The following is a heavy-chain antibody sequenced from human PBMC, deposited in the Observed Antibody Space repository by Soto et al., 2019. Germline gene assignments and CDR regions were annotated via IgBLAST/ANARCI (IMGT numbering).Heavy chain of an antibody. CDR3: ARDSQYSTDWQRFDS. V-gene: IGHV1-18*01. CDR1: GYTFTNYA. CDR2: VNTYDGNP. J-gene: IGHJ4*02. D-gene: IGHD6-6*01. Sequence: QVQLVQSGVEVKKPGASVKVSCKASGYTFTNYAISWVRQAPGRGLEWMGWVNTYDGNPNYAQIFQGRATMTTDTSTGTAYMELRSIKSDDSAVYYCARDSQYSTDWQRFDSWGQGTLVTVSS.